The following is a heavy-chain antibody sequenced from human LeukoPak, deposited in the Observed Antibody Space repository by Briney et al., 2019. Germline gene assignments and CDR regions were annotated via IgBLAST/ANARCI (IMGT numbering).Heavy chain of an antibody. V-gene: IGHV3-48*04. D-gene: IGHD6-13*01. CDR1: GFTFSSYW. CDR3: ARGRKDMMAAGLFDY. Sequence: PGGSLRLSCAASGFTFSSYWMHWVRQAPGKGLEWVSYMSRSGSTIYYADSAKGRFTISRDNAKNSLYLQMNSLRAEDTAVYYCARGRKDMMAAGLFDYWGQGTLVTVSS. J-gene: IGHJ4*02. CDR2: MSRSGSTI.